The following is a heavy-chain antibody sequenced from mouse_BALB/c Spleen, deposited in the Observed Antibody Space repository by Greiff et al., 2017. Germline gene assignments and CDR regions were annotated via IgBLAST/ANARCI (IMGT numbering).Heavy chain of an antibody. CDR2: IRNKANGYTT. CDR1: GFTFTDYY. Sequence: EVKLMESGGGLVQPGGSLRLSCATSGFTFTDYYMSWVRQPPGKALEWLGFIRNKANGYTTEYSASVKGRFTISRDNSQSILYLQMNTLRAEDSATYYCARDNGNFTFDVWGAGTTVTVSS. D-gene: IGHD2-1*01. V-gene: IGHV7-3*02. CDR3: ARDNGNFTFDV. J-gene: IGHJ1*01.